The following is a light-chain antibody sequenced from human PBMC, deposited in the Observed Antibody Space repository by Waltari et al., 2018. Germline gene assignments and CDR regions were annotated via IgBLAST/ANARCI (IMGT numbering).Light chain of an antibody. J-gene: IGLJ1*01. CDR3: SSYTSISPPFL. CDR2: DVS. CDR1: SSDVGGYSY. V-gene: IGLV2-14*01. Sequence: QSALTQPASVSGSPGQSITISCTRTSSDVGGYSYVSWYQQHPGKAPKPMIYDVSHRPSGVFNRFSGSKSGNTASLTISGLQAEDEADYYGSSYTSISPPFLFGTGTKVTVL.